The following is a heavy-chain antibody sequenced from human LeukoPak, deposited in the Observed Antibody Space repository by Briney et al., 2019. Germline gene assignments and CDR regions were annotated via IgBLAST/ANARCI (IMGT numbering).Heavy chain of an antibody. V-gene: IGHV4-39*01. CDR2: IYYSGST. CDR1: GGSISSSSYY. Sequence: SETLSLTCTVSGGSISSSSYYWGWIRQPPGKGLEWIGSIYYSGSTYYNPSLKSRVTISVDTSKNQFSLKLSSVTAADTAVYYCARHREGSWELYFMDVWGQGTTVTVSS. CDR3: ARHREGSWELYFMDV. D-gene: IGHD4-23*01. J-gene: IGHJ6*02.